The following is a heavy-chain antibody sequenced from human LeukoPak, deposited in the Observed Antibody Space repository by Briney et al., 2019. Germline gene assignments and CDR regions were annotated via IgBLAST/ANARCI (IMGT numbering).Heavy chain of an antibody. Sequence: ASVKVSCKATGYIFSNYGISWVRQAPGHGLEWMGWISSGGNTNYAPKFQDRATMTTDTSTSTAYMELRSLRFDDTAVYYCARGGSSGWRPWYFDLWGRGTLVTVSS. CDR3: ARGGSSGWRPWYFDL. CDR2: ISSGGNT. J-gene: IGHJ2*01. CDR1: GYIFSNYG. D-gene: IGHD6-19*01. V-gene: IGHV1-18*01.